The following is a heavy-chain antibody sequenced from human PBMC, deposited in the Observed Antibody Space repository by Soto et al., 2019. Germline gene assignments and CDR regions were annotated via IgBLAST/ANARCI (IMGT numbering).Heavy chain of an antibody. V-gene: IGHV4-34*01. CDR2: INHSGST. D-gene: IGHD3-10*01. CDR1: GGSFSGYY. J-gene: IGHJ4*02. CDR3: ARGANSGITMVRGVIKRLDY. Sequence: SETLSLTCAVYGGSFSGYYWSWIRQPPGKGLEWIGEINHSGSTNYNPSLKSRVTISVDTSKNQFSLKLSSVTAADTAVYYCARGANSGITMVRGVIKRLDYWGQGTLVTVSS.